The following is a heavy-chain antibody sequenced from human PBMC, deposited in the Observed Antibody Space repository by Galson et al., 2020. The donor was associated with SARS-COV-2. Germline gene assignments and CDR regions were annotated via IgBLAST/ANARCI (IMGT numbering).Heavy chain of an antibody. CDR2: ITQRGTT. Sequence: SETLSLTCAVYGESFSGFAWTWIRQPPGKGLDWIGEITQRGTTNFDPSLKSRLTLSVDPSKNQFSLKLTSLTAADTGVYFCARKRQWALPNYFSYGRDVWGRGTTVIVSS. CDR1: GESFSGFA. J-gene: IGHJ6*02. D-gene: IGHD1-26*01. CDR3: ARKRQWALPNYFSYGRDV. V-gene: IGHV4-34*01.